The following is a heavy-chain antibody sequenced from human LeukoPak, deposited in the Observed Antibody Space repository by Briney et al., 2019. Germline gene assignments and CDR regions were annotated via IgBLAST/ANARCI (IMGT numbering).Heavy chain of an antibody. D-gene: IGHD4-17*01. CDR3: AKDLRDNYYYYGMDV. CDR1: GFTFSSYA. CDR2: ISGSGGST. Sequence: GGSLRLSCAASGFTFSSYAMSWVRQAPGKGLEWVSAISGSGGSTYYADSVKGRFTISRDNSKNTLYLQMNSLRAEGTAVYYCAKDLRDNYYYYGMDVWGQGTTVTVSS. J-gene: IGHJ6*02. V-gene: IGHV3-23*01.